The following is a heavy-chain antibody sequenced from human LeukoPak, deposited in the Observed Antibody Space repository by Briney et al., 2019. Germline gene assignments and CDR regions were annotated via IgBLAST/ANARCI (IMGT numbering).Heavy chain of an antibody. CDR2: ISYDGNDK. CDR3: ARDHEVTGYSDSSNSYFGMDV. Sequence: GGSLRLSCAASGFTFRIYAMHWVRQAPGKGLEWVAVISYDGNDKYYADSVKGRFTISRDNSKNSLYLQMNSLRGEDTAVYFCARDHEVTGYSDSSNSYFGMDVWGKGTTVTVSS. V-gene: IGHV3-30*04. CDR1: GFTFRIYA. J-gene: IGHJ6*04. D-gene: IGHD6-13*01.